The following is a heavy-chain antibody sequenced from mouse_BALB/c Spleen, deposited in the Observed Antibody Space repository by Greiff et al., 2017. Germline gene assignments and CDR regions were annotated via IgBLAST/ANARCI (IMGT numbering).Heavy chain of an antibody. CDR1: GFNIKDTY. V-gene: IGHV14-3*02. CDR3: ARSGRSAWFAY. J-gene: IGHJ3*01. CDR2: IDPANGNT. D-gene: IGHD3-2*02. Sequence: EVKLMESGAELVKPGASVKLSCTASGFNIKDTYMHWVKQRPEQGLEWIGRIDPANGNTKYDPKFQGKATITADTSSNTAYLQLSSLTSEDTAVYYCARSGRSAWFAYWGQGTLVTVSA.